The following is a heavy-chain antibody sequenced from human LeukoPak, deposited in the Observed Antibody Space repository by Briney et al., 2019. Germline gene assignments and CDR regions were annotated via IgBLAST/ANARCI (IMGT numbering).Heavy chain of an antibody. CDR2: ISAYNGNT. CDR3: AREVYDFWSGYYFDY. J-gene: IGHJ4*02. Sequence: ASVKVSCKASGYTFTSYGISWVRQAPGQGLEWMGWISAYNGNTNYAQKLQGRVTMTTDTYTSTAYMELRSLRSDDTAVYYCAREVYDFWSGYYFDYWGQGTLVTVSS. D-gene: IGHD3-3*01. CDR1: GYTFTSYG. V-gene: IGHV1-18*01.